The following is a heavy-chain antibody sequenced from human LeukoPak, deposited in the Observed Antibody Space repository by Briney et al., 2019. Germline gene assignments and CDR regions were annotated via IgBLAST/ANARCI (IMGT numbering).Heavy chain of an antibody. Sequence: PLETLSLTRTVSGGSISSGSYYWSWIRQPAGKGLEWIGRIYTSGSTNYNPSLKSRVTISVDTSKNQFSLKLSSVTAADTAVYYCARGREDYYDSSGFDYWGQGTLVTVSS. J-gene: IGHJ4*02. CDR1: GGSISSGSYY. CDR3: ARGREDYYDSSGFDY. CDR2: IYTSGST. D-gene: IGHD3-22*01. V-gene: IGHV4-61*02.